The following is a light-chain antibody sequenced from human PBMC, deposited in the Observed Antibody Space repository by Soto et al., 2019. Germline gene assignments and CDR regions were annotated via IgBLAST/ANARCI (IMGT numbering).Light chain of an antibody. J-gene: IGKJ5*01. Sequence: DIQMTQSPSTLSGSVGDRVTITCRASQSITTWLAWYQQRPGKAPKLLIYDVSSLQSGVPSRFSGSRSGTEFTLTVSSLQPDDFATYYCQQSYSTFTFGQGTRREIK. V-gene: IGKV1-5*01. CDR3: QQSYSTFT. CDR2: DVS. CDR1: QSITTW.